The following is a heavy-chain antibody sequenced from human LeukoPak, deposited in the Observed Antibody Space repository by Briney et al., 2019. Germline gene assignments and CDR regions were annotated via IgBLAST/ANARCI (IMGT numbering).Heavy chain of an antibody. V-gene: IGHV6-1*01. J-gene: IGHJ4*02. Sequence: SQTLSLTCAISGDSVSSNSAAWNWVRQSPSRGLEWLGRTYCRSKWYNDYAVSVKSRITINPDTSKNQFSLQLNSVTAADTAVYYCAREGPDYSTSSIFDYWGQGTLVTVSS. CDR3: AREGPDYSTSSIFDY. CDR1: GDSVSSNSAA. CDR2: TYCRSKWYN. D-gene: IGHD6-6*01.